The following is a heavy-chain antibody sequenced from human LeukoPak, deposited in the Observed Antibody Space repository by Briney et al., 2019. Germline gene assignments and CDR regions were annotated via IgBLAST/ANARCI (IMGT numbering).Heavy chain of an antibody. J-gene: IGHJ6*03. CDR1: GFTFSSYS. CDR2: ISSLSGTI. Sequence: PGGSLRLSCAASGFTFSSYSMNWVRQAPGEGLEWVSYISSLSGTIYYADSVKGRFTISRDNAKNSLSLQMNSLRAEDTAVYHCARSPAGANYYLDVWGKGTTVTISS. CDR3: ARSPAGANYYLDV. V-gene: IGHV3-48*04. D-gene: IGHD1-14*01.